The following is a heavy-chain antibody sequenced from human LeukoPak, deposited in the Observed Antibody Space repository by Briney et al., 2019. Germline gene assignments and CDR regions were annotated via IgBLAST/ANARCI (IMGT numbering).Heavy chain of an antibody. J-gene: IGHJ4*02. CDR2: ISWNSGSR. CDR1: GFTFDDYA. Sequence: SLRLSCAASGFTFDDYAMHWVRQAPGKGLEWVSRISWNSGSRGYADSVKGRFTISRDNAKNSLYLQMNSLRPEDTAFYYCAKSANYGDYVGLFDYWGQGTLVTVSS. CDR3: AKSANYGDYVGLFDY. D-gene: IGHD4-17*01. V-gene: IGHV3-9*01.